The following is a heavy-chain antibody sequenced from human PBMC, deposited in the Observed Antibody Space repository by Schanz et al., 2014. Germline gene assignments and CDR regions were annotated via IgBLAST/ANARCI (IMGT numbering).Heavy chain of an antibody. V-gene: IGHV1-18*04. CDR2: INGYNGHT. J-gene: IGHJ4*02. D-gene: IGHD3-10*01. Sequence: QVQLVQSGAEVKKPGASVKVSCKASGYTFTSDSMHWVRQAPGQGLEWMGWINGYNGHTLYAQKFQGRVTMTTDTSTSTSYMELTSLRFDDTAVYYCAKDQGSYGSRSYSYFDYWGQGTLATVSS. CDR3: AKDQGSYGSRSYSYFDY. CDR1: GYTFTSDS.